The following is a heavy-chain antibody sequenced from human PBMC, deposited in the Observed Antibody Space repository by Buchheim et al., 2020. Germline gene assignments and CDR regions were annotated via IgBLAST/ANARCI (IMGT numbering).Heavy chain of an antibody. J-gene: IGHJ4*02. D-gene: IGHD1-14*01. CDR2: IYYSGST. CDR1: GGSVSSGSYY. V-gene: IGHV4-61*01. CDR3: AGTPDWSYFDY. Sequence: QVQLQESGPGLVKPSETLSLTCTVSGGSVSSGSYYWSWIRQPPGKGLEWIGYIYYSGSTTYNPSLKNRVTISVDTFKNQFSLTLSSVTAADTAAYYCAGTPDWSYFDYWGQGTL.